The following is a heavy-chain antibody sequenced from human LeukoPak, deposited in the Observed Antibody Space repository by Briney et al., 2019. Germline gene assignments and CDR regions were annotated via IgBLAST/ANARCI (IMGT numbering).Heavy chain of an antibody. CDR3: ARGPPFDY. CDR1: GFTFSRYS. J-gene: IGHJ4*02. V-gene: IGHV3-21*01. Sequence: GGSLRLSCAASGFTFSRYSMNWVRQAPGKGLEWVSSISSNSDMYYADSVKGRFTISRDNAKNSLYLQMTSLRAEDTAVYYCARGPPFDYWGQGTLVTVSS. CDR2: ISSNSDM.